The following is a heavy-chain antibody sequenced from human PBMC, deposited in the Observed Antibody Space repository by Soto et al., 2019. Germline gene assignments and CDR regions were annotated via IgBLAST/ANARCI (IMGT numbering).Heavy chain of an antibody. CDR2: IWYDGSNK. D-gene: IGHD1-26*01. J-gene: IGHJ1*01. CDR1: GFTFSSYG. CDR3: ARAGDSGSYFQH. Sequence: QVQLVESGGGVVQPGRSLRLSCAASGFTFSSYGMHWVRQAPGKGLEGVAVIWYDGSNKYYADSVKGRFTISRDNSKNTLYLQMNSLRAVDTAVYYCARAGDSGSYFQHWGQGTLVTVSS. V-gene: IGHV3-33*01.